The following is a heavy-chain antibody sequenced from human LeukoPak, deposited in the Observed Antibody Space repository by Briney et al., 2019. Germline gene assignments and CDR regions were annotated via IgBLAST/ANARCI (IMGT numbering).Heavy chain of an antibody. D-gene: IGHD3-9*01. CDR2: INHTGST. Sequence: SETLSLTCAVYGGSFSGYYWSWIRQPPGKGLEWIGEINHTGSTNYNPSLKSRVTISVDTSKNQFSLKMSSVTAADTAVYYCARGSSYYDILSPLNALDIWGQGTMVTVSS. J-gene: IGHJ3*02. CDR1: GGSFSGYY. V-gene: IGHV4-34*01. CDR3: ARGSSYYDILSPLNALDI.